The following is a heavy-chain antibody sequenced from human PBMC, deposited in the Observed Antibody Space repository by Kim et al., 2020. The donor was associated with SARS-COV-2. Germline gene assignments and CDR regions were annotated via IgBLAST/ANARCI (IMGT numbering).Heavy chain of an antibody. D-gene: IGHD5-12*01. CDR2: IYPGDSDT. Sequence: GESVKISCKGSGYSFTSYWIGWVRQMPGKGLEWMGIIYPGDSDTRYSPSFQGQVTISADKSISTAYLQWSSLKASDTAMYYCARPRWLQWDAFDIWGQGTMVIVSS. V-gene: IGHV5-51*01. J-gene: IGHJ3*02. CDR1: GYSFTSYW. CDR3: ARPRWLQWDAFDI.